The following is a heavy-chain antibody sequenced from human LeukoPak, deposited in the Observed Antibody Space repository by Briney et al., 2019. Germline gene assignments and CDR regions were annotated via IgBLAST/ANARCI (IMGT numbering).Heavy chain of an antibody. J-gene: IGHJ4*02. D-gene: IGHD5-12*01. CDR3: ARRDIVATIDY. CDR2: INHSGST. V-gene: IGHV4-34*01. Sequence: SQTLSLTCAVYGGSFSGYYWSWIRQPPGKGLEWIGEINHSGSTNYNPSLKSRVTISVDTFKNQFSLKLSSVTAADTAVYYCARRDIVATIDYWGQGTLVTVSS. CDR1: GGSFSGYY.